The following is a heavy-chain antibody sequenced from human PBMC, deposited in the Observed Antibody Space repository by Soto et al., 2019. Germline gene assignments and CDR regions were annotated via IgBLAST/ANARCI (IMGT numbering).Heavy chain of an antibody. CDR1: GGSISSYY. CDR2: ISYTGST. CDR3: ARHYPIGNNWNYFDY. Sequence: QVQLQESGPGLVKPSETLSLTCSVSGGSISSYYWGWIRQPPGKGLEWIGYISYTGSTDYSPSLKSRVTISVDTSKNQFSLKVRSVTAAVTAIYFCARHYPIGNNWNYFDYWGRGTLVTVSS. D-gene: IGHD1-1*01. J-gene: IGHJ4*02. V-gene: IGHV4-59*08.